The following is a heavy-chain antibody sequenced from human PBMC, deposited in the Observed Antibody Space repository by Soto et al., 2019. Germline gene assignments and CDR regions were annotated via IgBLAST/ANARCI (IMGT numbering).Heavy chain of an antibody. V-gene: IGHV1-69*01. D-gene: IGHD3-22*01. CDR1: GGTFNRNT. CDR3: ARQFDYDSSGYYYAY. J-gene: IGHJ4*02. Sequence: QVQLVQSGAEVKKPGSSVKVSCKASGGTFNRNTISWVRQAPGQGLEWMGGIIPIFGTANYAQKFQGRVTITADESMNTAYMELSRLRSEDTAVYYCARQFDYDSSGYYYAYWGQGTLVTVSS. CDR2: IIPIFGTA.